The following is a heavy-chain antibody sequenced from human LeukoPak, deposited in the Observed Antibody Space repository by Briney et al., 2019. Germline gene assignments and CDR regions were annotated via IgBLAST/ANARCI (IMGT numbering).Heavy chain of an antibody. V-gene: IGHV3-73*01. CDR1: GFTFSGSA. J-gene: IGHJ4*02. CDR2: IRSKANSYAT. D-gene: IGHD2-15*01. CDR3: TRHRLGYCSGGSCYPPEVNDY. Sequence: GGSLRLSCAASGFTFSGSAMHWVRQASGKGLEWVGRIRSKANSYATAYAASVKGRFTISRDDSKNTAYLQMNSLKTEDTAVYYCTRHRLGYCSGGSCYPPEVNDYWGQGTLVTVSS.